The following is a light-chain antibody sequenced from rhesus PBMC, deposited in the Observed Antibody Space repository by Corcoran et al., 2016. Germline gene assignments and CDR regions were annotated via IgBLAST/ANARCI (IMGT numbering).Light chain of an antibody. CDR2: KVS. J-gene: IGKJ2*01. Sequence: DIQMTQSPSSLSASVGDRVTITCRASENVNNYLNWYQQKPGKAPKLLFYKVSTLQSGVPSRFSGSGSGTEYTFTISSLQPEDGATYYCQHGYGTPYSFGQGTKVEIK. V-gene: IGKV1-74*01. CDR3: QHGYGTPYS. CDR1: ENVNNY.